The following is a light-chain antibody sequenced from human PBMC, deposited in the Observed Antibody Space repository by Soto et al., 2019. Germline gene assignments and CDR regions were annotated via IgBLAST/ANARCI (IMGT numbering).Light chain of an antibody. CDR1: SSNIGTNY. CDR2: RND. J-gene: IGLJ2*01. CDR3: AAWDDSLSGVV. Sequence: QSVLTQPPSASATPGQRVTISCSGSSSNIGTNYVYWYQHLPGMAPKLLIYRNDQRPSGVPDRFSGSMSGTAASLAIGGLRSEDEADYYCAAWDDSLSGVVFGGGTKLTVL. V-gene: IGLV1-47*01.